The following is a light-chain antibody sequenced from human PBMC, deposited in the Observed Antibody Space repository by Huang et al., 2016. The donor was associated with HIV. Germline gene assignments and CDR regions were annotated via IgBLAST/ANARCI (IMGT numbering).Light chain of an antibody. CDR1: QTITWW. CDR3: QQYNAYPWT. J-gene: IGKJ1*01. V-gene: IGKV1-5*03. CDR2: KAA. Sequence: DIQMTQSPSTLSASIGDRVTITCQASQTITWWLAWYQQKPGKAPKVLIYKAASLESGVPSRFIGSGSGTEFTLTSSSLQPDDFATYYCQQYNAYPWTFGQGTKVEI.